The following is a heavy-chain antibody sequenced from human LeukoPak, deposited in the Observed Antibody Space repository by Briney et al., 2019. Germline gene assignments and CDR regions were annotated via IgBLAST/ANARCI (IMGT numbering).Heavy chain of an antibody. CDR3: ARVFDSGSQAYFYYMDV. Sequence: SETLSLTCTVSGYSISSGYYWGWIRQPPGKGLEWIGSIYHSGSTYYNPSLKSRVTISVDTSKNQFSLQLNSVTPEDTAVYYCARVFDSGSQAYFYYMDVWGKGTTVTIFS. CDR1: GYSISSGYY. J-gene: IGHJ6*03. D-gene: IGHD3-10*01. CDR2: IYHSGST. V-gene: IGHV4-38-2*02.